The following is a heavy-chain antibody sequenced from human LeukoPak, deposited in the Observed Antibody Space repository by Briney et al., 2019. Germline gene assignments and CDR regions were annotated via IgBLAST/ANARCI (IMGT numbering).Heavy chain of an antibody. V-gene: IGHV3-21*01. CDR2: ISSSSSYI. D-gene: IGHD3-9*01. J-gene: IGHJ4*02. CDR3: ARGGHASFDWLSDYYFDY. CDR1: GFTFSSYS. Sequence: GGSLRLSCAASGFTFSSYSMTWVRQAPGKGLEWVSSISSSSSYIYYADSVKGRFTISRDKAKNSLYLQMNSLRAEDTAVYYCARGGHASFDWLSDYYFDYWGQGTLVTVSS.